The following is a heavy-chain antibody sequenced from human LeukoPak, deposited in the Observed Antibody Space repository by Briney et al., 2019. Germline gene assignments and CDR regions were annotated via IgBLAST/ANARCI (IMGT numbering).Heavy chain of an antibody. CDR1: GFIFSSYA. V-gene: IGHV3-7*01. D-gene: IGHD5-12*01. CDR2: INQDGSQK. CDR3: ARGYSGYEYGYYFDY. J-gene: IGHJ4*02. Sequence: PGGSLRLSCATSGFIFSSYAMGWVRQAPGKGLEWVANINQDGSQKYYVDSVKGRFTISRDNAKNSLYLQMNSLRAEDTAVYYCARGYSGYEYGYYFDYWGQGTPVTVSS.